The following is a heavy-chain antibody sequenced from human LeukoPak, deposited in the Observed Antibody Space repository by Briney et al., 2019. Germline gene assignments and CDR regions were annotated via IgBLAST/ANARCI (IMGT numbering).Heavy chain of an antibody. V-gene: IGHV4-38-2*02. CDR1: GFSISRGFY. J-gene: IGHJ4*02. Sequence: SETLSLTCTVSGFSISRGFYWGWIRPPPGKGLEWIGNILHTGSTYYNPSLRSRVTISVDTSKNQFSLMMTSVTATDTAVYYCASDAPGLLGYWGQGILVTVSS. CDR3: ASDAPGLLGY. CDR2: ILHTGST. D-gene: IGHD2-15*01.